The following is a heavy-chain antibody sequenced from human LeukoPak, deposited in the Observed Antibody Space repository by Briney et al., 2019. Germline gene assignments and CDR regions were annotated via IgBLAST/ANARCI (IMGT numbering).Heavy chain of an antibody. CDR1: GFTFSTYA. V-gene: IGHV3-23*01. CDR2: TSGSTGRT. J-gene: IGHJ4*02. CDR3: ARWGYSGTDY. Sequence: GGSLRLSCAASGFTFSTYAMSWVRQAPGKGLEWVSATSGSTGRTYYADSVKGRSTISRDNSKNTLYLQMNSLRAEDTAVYYCARWGYSGTDYWGQGTLVTVSS. D-gene: IGHD5-12*01.